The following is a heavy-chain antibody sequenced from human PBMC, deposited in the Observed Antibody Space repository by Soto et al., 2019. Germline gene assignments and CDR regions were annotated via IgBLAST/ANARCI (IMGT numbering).Heavy chain of an antibody. CDR1: GFSLSTGGVG. D-gene: IGHD2-21*02. V-gene: IGHV2-5*02. J-gene: IGHJ6*02. CDR3: AHSRCGGDCLQSYSSHYYYGMDV. CDR2: IYWDDDK. Sequence: QITLKESGPSLVKPTQTLTLTCTFSGFSLSTGGVGVGWIRQPPGKALEWLALIYWDDDKRYSPSLRSRLTVTKDNSKNQVVLTMNNMDPVDTATYYCAHSRCGGDCLQSYSSHYYYGMDVWGQGTTVTVSS.